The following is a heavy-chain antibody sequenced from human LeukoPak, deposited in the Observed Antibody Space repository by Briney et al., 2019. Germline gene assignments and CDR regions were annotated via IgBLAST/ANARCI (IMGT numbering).Heavy chain of an antibody. Sequence: GASVKVSCKASGYTFTGYYMHWVRQAPGQGLEWMGWINPNSGGTNYAQKFQGRVTMTRDTSISTAYMELSRLRSDDTAVYYCARGQTLLLWFGEINWFDPWGQGTLVTVSS. V-gene: IGHV1-2*02. D-gene: IGHD3-10*01. CDR1: GYTFTGYY. CDR2: INPNSGGT. J-gene: IGHJ5*02. CDR3: ARGQTLLLWFGEINWFDP.